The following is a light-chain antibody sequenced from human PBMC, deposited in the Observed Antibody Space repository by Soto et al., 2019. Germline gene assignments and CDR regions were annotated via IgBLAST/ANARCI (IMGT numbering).Light chain of an antibody. V-gene: IGLV3-9*01. CDR2: RDS. CDR1: NIGSKN. Sequence: SYELTQPLSVSVALGQTARITCGGNNIGSKNVHWYQQKPGQAPVLVIYRDSNRPSGIPEGFSGSNSGNTATLTISRAQAGDEADYYCQVWDSSTGVVFGGGTKLTVL. J-gene: IGLJ2*01. CDR3: QVWDSSTGVV.